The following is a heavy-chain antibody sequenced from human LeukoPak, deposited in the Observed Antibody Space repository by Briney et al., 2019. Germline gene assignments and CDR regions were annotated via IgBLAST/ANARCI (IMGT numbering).Heavy chain of an antibody. V-gene: IGHV3-30*19. Sequence: GGSLRLSCAASGFTFSSYGMHWVRQAPGKGLEWVAVISYDGSNKYYADSVKGRFTISRDDSKNTLYLQMNSLRAEDTAVYYCARDPRQYSSGWYYFDYWGQGTLVTVSS. D-gene: IGHD6-19*01. CDR1: GFTFSSYG. CDR2: ISYDGSNK. CDR3: ARDPRQYSSGWYYFDY. J-gene: IGHJ4*02.